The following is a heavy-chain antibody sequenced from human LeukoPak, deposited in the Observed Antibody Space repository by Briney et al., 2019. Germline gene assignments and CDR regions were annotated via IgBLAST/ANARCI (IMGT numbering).Heavy chain of an antibody. J-gene: IGHJ4*02. CDR3: ARDKIVGATLFDY. V-gene: IGHV3-7*01. CDR2: IKQDGGEI. D-gene: IGHD1-26*01. CDR1: EFSVGSNY. Sequence: GGSLRLSCAASEFSVGSNYMTWVRQAPGKGLEWVANIKQDGGEIYYVDSVKGRFTISRDNAKNSLYLQMNSLRAEDTAMYYCARDKIVGATLFDYWGQGTLVTVSS.